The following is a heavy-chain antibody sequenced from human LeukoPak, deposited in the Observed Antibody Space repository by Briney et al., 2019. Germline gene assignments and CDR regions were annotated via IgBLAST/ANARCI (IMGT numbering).Heavy chain of an antibody. V-gene: IGHV4-39*07. J-gene: IGHJ4*02. CDR1: GGSISSSSYY. CDR3: AGDSSSAATH. CDR2: IYYSGST. Sequence: PSETLSLTCTVSGGSISSSSYYWGWIRQPPGKGLEWIGSIYYSGSTYYNPSLKSRVTISVDTSKNQFSLKLSSVTAADTAVYYCAGDSSSAATHWGQGTLVTVSS. D-gene: IGHD6-6*01.